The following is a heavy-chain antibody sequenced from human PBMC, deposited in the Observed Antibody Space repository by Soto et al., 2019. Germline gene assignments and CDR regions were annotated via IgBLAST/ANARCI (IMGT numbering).Heavy chain of an antibody. CDR3: AHKGGRGAGMDV. Sequence: SGPTLVNPTQTLTLTFTFSGFSLSTSGVGVVWIRQPPGKALEWLALIYWDGDERYSPFLKSRLTITKDTSKNQVALTMTNMDPVDTATYYCAHKGGRGAGMDVWGQGTTVTVSS. J-gene: IGHJ6*02. CDR2: IYWDGDE. V-gene: IGHV2-5*02. D-gene: IGHD2-15*01. CDR1: GFSLSTSGVG.